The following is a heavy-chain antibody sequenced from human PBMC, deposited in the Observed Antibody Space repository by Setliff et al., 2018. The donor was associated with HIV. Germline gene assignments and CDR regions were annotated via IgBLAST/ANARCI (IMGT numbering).Heavy chain of an antibody. Sequence: PSETLSLTCAGFGGSFSGYYWTWIRQPPGKGLEWIGEINHSGSTDYNPSLKSRFTISVDTSKRQFSLKLSSVTAADTAVYYCARGLDYYGSGSYLPLGYWGQGTLVTVSS. J-gene: IGHJ4*02. CDR1: GGSFSGYY. D-gene: IGHD3-10*01. CDR3: ARGLDYYGSGSYLPLGY. CDR2: INHSGST. V-gene: IGHV4-34*01.